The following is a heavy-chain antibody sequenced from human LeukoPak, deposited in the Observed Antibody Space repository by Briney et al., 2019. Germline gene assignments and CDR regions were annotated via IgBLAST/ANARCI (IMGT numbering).Heavy chain of an antibody. J-gene: IGHJ3*02. V-gene: IGHV1-24*01. D-gene: IGHD2-8*02. CDR3: AALVRRDGAFDI. CDR1: GYTLTELS. CDR2: FDPEDGET. Sequence: ASVKVSCKVPGYTLTELSMHWVRQAPGKGLEWMGGFDPEDGETIYAQKFQGRVTMTEDTSTDTAYMELSSLRSEDTAVYYCAALVRRDGAFDIWGQGTMVTVSS.